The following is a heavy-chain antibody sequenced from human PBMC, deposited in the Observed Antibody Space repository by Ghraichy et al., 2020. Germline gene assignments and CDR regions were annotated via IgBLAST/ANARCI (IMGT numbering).Heavy chain of an antibody. CDR1: GGSFSGYY. CDR2: INHSGST. Sequence: SETLSLTCAVYGGSFSGYYWSWIRQPPGKGLEWIGEINHSGSTNYNPSLKSRVTISVDTSKNQFSLKLSSVTAADTAVYYCARGGGKDISRRYNWFDPWGQGTLVTVSS. V-gene: IGHV4-34*01. J-gene: IGHJ5*02. D-gene: IGHD4-23*01. CDR3: ARGGGKDISRRYNWFDP.